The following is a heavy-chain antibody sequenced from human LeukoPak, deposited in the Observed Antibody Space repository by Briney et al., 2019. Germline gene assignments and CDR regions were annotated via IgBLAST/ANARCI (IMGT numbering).Heavy chain of an antibody. Sequence: GASVKVSCKASGYSFTGYYMHWVRQAPGQGLEWMGWINPNSGDTKYAHKFQGRVTMTRDTSISTAYMELTRLRSDDTAVYYCARGGLRVMVYRLYYMDVWGKGTTVTVSS. D-gene: IGHD2-8*01. CDR3: ARGGLRVMVYRLYYMDV. CDR1: GYSFTGYY. V-gene: IGHV1-2*07. J-gene: IGHJ6*03. CDR2: INPNSGDT.